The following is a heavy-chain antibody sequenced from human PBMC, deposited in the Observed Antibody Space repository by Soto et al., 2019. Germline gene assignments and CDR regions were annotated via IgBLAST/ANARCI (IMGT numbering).Heavy chain of an antibody. Sequence: KPSETLSLTCTVSGGSISSGSYYWSWIRQHPGKGLEWIGYIYYSGSTYYNPSLKSRVSISLDTSKNQFSLKLSSVTAADTAVYYCASEGGYCNIWGQGTLVTVSS. CDR2: IYYSGST. CDR1: GGSISSGSYY. V-gene: IGHV4-31*03. D-gene: IGHD2-15*01. CDR3: ASEGGYCNI. J-gene: IGHJ4*02.